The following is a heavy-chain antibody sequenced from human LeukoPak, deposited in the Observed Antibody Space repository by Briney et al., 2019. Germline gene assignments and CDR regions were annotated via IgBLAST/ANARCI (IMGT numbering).Heavy chain of an antibody. D-gene: IGHD1-26*01. CDR1: GGSISSGGYS. J-gene: IGHJ4*02. V-gene: IGHV4-30-2*01. CDR3: ARYSGRADYFDY. Sequence: SETLSLTCAVSGGSISSGGYSWSWIRQPPGKGLEWIGYIYHSGSTYYNPSLKSRVTISVDRSKNQFSLKLSSVTAADTAVYYCARYSGRADYFDYWGQGTLVTVSS. CDR2: IYHSGST.